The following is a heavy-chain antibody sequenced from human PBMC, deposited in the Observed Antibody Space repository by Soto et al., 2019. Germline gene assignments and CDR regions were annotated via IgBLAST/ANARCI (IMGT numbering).Heavy chain of an antibody. CDR3: ARDKITGLFDY. CDR2: INHSGST. J-gene: IGHJ4*02. Sequence: PSETLSLTCAVYGGSFSGYYWTLIRQPPGTGLEWIGEINHSGSTNYNPSLKSRVTISDTSKNQFSLKLTSVTAADTAVYYCARDKITGLFDYWGQGTLVTVSS. CDR1: GGSFSGYY. V-gene: IGHV4-34*01. D-gene: IGHD2-8*02.